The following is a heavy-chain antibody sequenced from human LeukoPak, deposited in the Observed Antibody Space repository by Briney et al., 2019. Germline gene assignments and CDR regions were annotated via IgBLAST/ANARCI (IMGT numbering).Heavy chain of an antibody. J-gene: IGHJ4*02. CDR2: FDPEDGET. D-gene: IGHD6-19*01. V-gene: IGHV1-24*01. Sequence: ASVKVSCKASGYTFTSYGISWVRQAPGQGLEWMGGFDPEDGETIYAQKFQGRVTMTEDTSTDTAYMELSSLRSEDTAVYYCEPIPVLDYGGQGPLVPVSP. CDR1: GYTFTSYG. CDR3: EPIPVLDY.